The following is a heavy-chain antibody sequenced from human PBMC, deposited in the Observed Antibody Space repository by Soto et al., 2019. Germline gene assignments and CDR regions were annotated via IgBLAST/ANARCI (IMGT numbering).Heavy chain of an antibody. V-gene: IGHV3-20*04. D-gene: IGHD1-7*01. CDR2: INWNGGST. CDR3: ARGKTGTTSCLVY. J-gene: IGHJ4*02. Sequence: PGGSLRLSCAASGFTFDDYGMSWVSQAPGKGLEWVSGINWNGGSTGYADSVKGRFTISRDNAKNSLYLQMNSLRAEDSALYYCARGKTGTTSCLVYWGQGTLVTVSS. CDR1: GFTFDDYG.